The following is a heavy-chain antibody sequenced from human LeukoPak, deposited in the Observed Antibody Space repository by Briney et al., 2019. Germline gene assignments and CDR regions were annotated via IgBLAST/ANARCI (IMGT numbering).Heavy chain of an antibody. CDR1: GFTFSSYG. J-gene: IGHJ4*02. CDR3: AKTPPSYGR. V-gene: IGHV3-33*03. Sequence: GGSLRLSCAASGFTFSSYGMHWLRQAPGKGLEWVAVIWYDGSNKYYADSVKGRFTISRDNSKNSLYLQMNSLRTEDTALYYCAKTPPSYGRWGQGTLVTVSS. CDR2: IWYDGSNK. D-gene: IGHD1-14*01.